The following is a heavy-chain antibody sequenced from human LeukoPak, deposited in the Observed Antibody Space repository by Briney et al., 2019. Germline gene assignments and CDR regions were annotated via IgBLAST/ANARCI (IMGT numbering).Heavy chain of an antibody. J-gene: IGHJ4*02. CDR3: AKDFVGDIVVVTTDLDY. V-gene: IGHV3-23*01. CDR1: GFTFSSYA. CDR2: ISGSGGST. Sequence: GGSLSLSCAASGFTFSSYAMSWVRQAPGEGREGVSAISGSGGSTYYADSVKGRFTISRDNSKNTLYLRMNSLRAEDTAVYSCAKDFVGDIVVVTTDLDYWGQGTLVTVSS. D-gene: IGHD2-21*02.